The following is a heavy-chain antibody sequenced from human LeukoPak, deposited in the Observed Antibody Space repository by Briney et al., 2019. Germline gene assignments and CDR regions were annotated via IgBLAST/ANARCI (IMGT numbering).Heavy chain of an antibody. CDR3: AKVPY. J-gene: IGHJ4*02. CDR1: GFTVSTNY. V-gene: IGHV3-23*01. Sequence: GGSLRLSCAGSGFTVSTNYMTWVRQAPGKGLEWVSSISGSGGSTYYADSVKGRFTISRDNSKNTLYLQMNSLRAEDTAVFYCAKVPYWGQGTLVTVSS. CDR2: ISGSGGST.